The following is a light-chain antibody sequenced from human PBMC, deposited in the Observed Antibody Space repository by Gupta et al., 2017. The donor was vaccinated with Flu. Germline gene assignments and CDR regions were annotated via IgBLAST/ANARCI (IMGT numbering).Light chain of an antibody. V-gene: IGLV1-47*01. CDR3: AAWDDSLSGYV. J-gene: IGLJ1*01. Sequence: RVTISCSGSSSNIGSNHVYWYQQLPGTAPKLLIYRNNQRPSGVPARFSGSKSGSSASMAISGLRAEDEADYYCAAWDDSLSGYVFGTGTKVTVL. CDR2: RNN. CDR1: SSNIGSNH.